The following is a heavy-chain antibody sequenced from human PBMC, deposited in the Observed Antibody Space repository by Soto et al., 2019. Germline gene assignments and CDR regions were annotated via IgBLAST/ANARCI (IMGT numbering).Heavy chain of an antibody. Sequence: GGSLRLSCAASGFTFRSYAMSWVRQAPGKGLEWVSAISGSGGSTYYADSVKGRFTISRDNSKNTLYLQMNSLRAEDTAVYYCAKNGRYCSGGSCYSHYYLDVWGKGTTVTVSS. CDR3: AKNGRYCSGGSCYSHYYLDV. J-gene: IGHJ6*03. CDR1: GFTFRSYA. D-gene: IGHD2-15*01. V-gene: IGHV3-23*01. CDR2: ISGSGGST.